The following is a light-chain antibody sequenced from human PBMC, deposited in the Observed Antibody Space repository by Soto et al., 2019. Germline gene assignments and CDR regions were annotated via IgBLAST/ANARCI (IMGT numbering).Light chain of an antibody. CDR3: QQRSNWLSIT. V-gene: IGKV3-11*01. CDR2: DAS. J-gene: IGKJ5*01. CDR1: QRVSSY. Sequence: EIVLTQSPATLSLSPGERATLSCRASQRVSSYLAWYQQKPGQAPRLLIYDASNRATGIPARFSGSGSGTDFTLTIISLEPDDFAVYYCQQRSNWLSITFGQGTRLEIK.